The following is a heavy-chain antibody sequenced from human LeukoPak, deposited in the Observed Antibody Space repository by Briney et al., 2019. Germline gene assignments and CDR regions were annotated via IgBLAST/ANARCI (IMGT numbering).Heavy chain of an antibody. CDR2: INHSGYT. D-gene: IGHD6-19*01. V-gene: IGHV4-34*01. Sequence: SETLSLTRGVSGVPLSNYYWSWVRQSPTQGLEWIGEINHSGYTNYNPSLKSRVTMSIDTSKNQFSLKLTSVTAADAGVYYCTRAVAGHPDWGQGTLVTVSS. J-gene: IGHJ4*02. CDR1: GVPLSNYY. CDR3: TRAVAGHPD.